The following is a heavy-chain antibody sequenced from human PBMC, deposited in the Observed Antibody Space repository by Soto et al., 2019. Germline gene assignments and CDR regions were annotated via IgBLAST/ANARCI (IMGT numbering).Heavy chain of an antibody. CDR2: ISSSSSYT. CDR1: GFTFSDYY. V-gene: IGHV3-11*05. D-gene: IGHD2-15*01. Sequence: QVQLVESGGGLVKPGGSLRLSCAASGFTFSDYYMSWIRQAPGKGLEWVSCISSSSSYTKYADSVKGRFTISRDTAVNSLYLQMTTLRAEDTAVYYWARGSFVSSMGPLDYWGQGTLVTVSS. J-gene: IGHJ4*02. CDR3: ARGSFVSSMGPLDY.